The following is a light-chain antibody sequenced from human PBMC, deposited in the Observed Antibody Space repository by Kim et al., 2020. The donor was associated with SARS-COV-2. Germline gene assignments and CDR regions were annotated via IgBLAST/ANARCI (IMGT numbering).Light chain of an antibody. V-gene: IGKV3-20*01. CDR2: GAS. CDR1: ESVTTAS. J-gene: IGKJ4*01. CDR3: KQYTRPPFD. Sequence: IVLTQSPATLSVSPGERVTLSCRASESVTTASVAWHQHKPGQPPRLLIYGASYRATGIADRFSGSGSGTEFTLTISRLEPEDLAVYYCKQYTRPPFDFGGGTKLEI.